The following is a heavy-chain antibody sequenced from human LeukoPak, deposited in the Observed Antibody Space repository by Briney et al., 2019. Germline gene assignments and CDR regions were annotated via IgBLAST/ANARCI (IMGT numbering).Heavy chain of an antibody. J-gene: IGHJ6*02. V-gene: IGHV3-7*02. Sequence: PGGSLRLSCEVSGFTLTNYWMSWVRQAPGKGLEWVANIKQDGSEKYYVDSVKGRFTISRDNAKNSLYLQMNSLRAEDTAVYHCMMSLTAHYYYGMDVWGQGTTVTVSS. D-gene: IGHD2-21*02. CDR1: GFTLTNYW. CDR3: MMSLTAHYYYGMDV. CDR2: IKQDGSEK.